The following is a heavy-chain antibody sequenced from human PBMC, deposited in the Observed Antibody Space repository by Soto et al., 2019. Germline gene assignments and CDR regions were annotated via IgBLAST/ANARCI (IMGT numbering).Heavy chain of an antibody. J-gene: IGHJ5*02. D-gene: IGHD6-13*01. Sequence: ETLSLTCTVSGGSISSYYWSWIRQPAGKGPEWIGRIYTSGSTNYNPSLKSRVTMSVDTSKNQFSLKLSSVTAADTAVYYCARAWDSSSWYNWFDPWGQGTLVTVSS. CDR1: GGSISSYY. CDR2: IYTSGST. V-gene: IGHV4-4*07. CDR3: ARAWDSSSWYNWFDP.